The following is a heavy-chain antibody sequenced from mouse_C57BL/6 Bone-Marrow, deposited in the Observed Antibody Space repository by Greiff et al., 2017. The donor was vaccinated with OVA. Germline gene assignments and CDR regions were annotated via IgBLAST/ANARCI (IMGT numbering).Heavy chain of an antibody. D-gene: IGHD1-1*01. V-gene: IGHV5-9-1*02. CDR2: ISSGGDYI. CDR1: GFTFSSSA. Sequence: DVMLVESGEGLVKPGGSLKLSCAASGFTFSSSAMSWVRQTPEKRLEWVAYISSGGDYIYYADTVKGRFTISRDNARNTLYLQMSSLKSEDTAMYYCTRARGGTVVLDYWGQGTSVTVSS. CDR3: TRARGGTVVLDY. J-gene: IGHJ4*01.